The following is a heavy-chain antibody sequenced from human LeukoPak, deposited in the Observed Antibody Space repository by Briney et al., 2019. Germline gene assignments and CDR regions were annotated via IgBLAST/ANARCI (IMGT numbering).Heavy chain of an antibody. CDR1: GFTFSGSA. CDR2: IRSKSNSYAT. CDR3: TRLFAGNWFDP. J-gene: IGHJ5*02. Sequence: GGSLRLSFAASGFTFSGSAMHWVRQASGKGLEWVGRIRSKSNSYATAYAASVKGSFTISRDDSQNTAYLQMNSLKTEDTAVYYCTRLFAGNWFDPWGQGTLVTVSS. V-gene: IGHV3-73*01.